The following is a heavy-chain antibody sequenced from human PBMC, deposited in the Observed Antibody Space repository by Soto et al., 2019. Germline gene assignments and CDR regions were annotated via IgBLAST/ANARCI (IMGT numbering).Heavy chain of an antibody. CDR3: ATSPNRPSAFDI. CDR1: GGTFSSYT. V-gene: IGHV1-69*02. Sequence: ASVKVSCKASGGTFSSYTISWVRQAPGEGLEWMGRIIPILGIANYAQKFQGRVTITADKSTSTAYMELSSLRSEDTAVYYCATSPNRPSAFDIWGQGTMVTVSS. CDR2: IIPILGIA. J-gene: IGHJ3*02.